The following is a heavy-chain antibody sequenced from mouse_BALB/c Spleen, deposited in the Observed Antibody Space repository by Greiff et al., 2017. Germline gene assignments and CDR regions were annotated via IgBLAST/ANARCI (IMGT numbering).Heavy chain of an antibody. CDR2: IDPANGNT. D-gene: IGHD1-2*01. CDR1: GFNIKDTY. V-gene: IGHV14-3*02. CDR3: AVITTATYAMDY. Sequence: AQLQQSGAELVKPGASVKLSCTASGFNIKDTYMHWVKQRPEQGLEWIGRIDPANGNTKYDPKFQGKATITADTSSNTAYLQLSSLTSEDTAVYYCAVITTATYAMDYWGQGTSVTVSS. J-gene: IGHJ4*01.